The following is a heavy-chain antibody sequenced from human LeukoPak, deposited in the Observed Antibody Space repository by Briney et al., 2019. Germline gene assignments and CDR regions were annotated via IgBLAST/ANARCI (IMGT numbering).Heavy chain of an antibody. CDR2: INSDGSST. D-gene: IGHD3-10*01. CDR1: GFTFSSYW. CDR3: AKEGVRGVIESFFDY. J-gene: IGHJ4*02. Sequence: GGSLRLSCAASGFTFSSYWMHWVRQAPGKGLVWVSRINSDGSSTSYADSVKGRFTISRDNAKNTLYLQMNSLRAEDTAVYYCAKEGVRGVIESFFDYWGQGTLATVSS. V-gene: IGHV3-74*01.